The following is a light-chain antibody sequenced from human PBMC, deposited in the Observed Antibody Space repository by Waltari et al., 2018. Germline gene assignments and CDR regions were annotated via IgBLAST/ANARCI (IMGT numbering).Light chain of an antibody. Sequence: DIVLNQSPESLAVSLGERANINCKSSQRLFYTSNHKNYVAWFQQKPGQPPRLLIFWASTREAEVPDRFSASGAWTDFSLTISSLQAEDVAVYYCQQYSSWTFGQGTRVDIK. CDR2: WAS. CDR1: QRLFYTSNHKNY. CDR3: QQYSSWT. J-gene: IGKJ1*01. V-gene: IGKV4-1*01.